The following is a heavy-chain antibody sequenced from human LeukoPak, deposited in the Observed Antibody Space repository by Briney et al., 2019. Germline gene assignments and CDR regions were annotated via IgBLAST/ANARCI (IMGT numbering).Heavy chain of an antibody. D-gene: IGHD3-10*01. J-gene: IGHJ6*02. CDR2: MNPKSGNT. CDR3: ARYGGQGMDV. CDR1: GYTFTSYD. V-gene: IGHV1-18*01. Sequence: ASVKVSCKASGYTFTSYDINWVRQATGQGLEWMGWMNPKSGNTNYAQKLQGRVTMTTDTSTSTAYMELRSLRSDDTAVYYCARYGGQGMDVWGQGTTVTVSS.